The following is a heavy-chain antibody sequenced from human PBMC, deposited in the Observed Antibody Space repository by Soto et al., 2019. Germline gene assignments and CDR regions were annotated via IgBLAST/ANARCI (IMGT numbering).Heavy chain of an antibody. CDR1: GFTFSDYY. V-gene: IGHV3-11*01. CDR3: ARAVGLYYMDV. J-gene: IGHJ6*03. D-gene: IGHD1-26*01. Sequence: SGGSLRLSCAASGFTFSDYYMTWIRQAPGKGLEWVSFISSSAHTIYYADSVKGRFTISRDNAKNSLYLQVDSLRAEDTAVYYCARAVGLYYMDVWGKGTTVTVSS. CDR2: ISSSAHTI.